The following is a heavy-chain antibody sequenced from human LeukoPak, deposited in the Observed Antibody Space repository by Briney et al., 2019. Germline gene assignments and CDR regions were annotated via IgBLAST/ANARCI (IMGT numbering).Heavy chain of an antibody. Sequence: GGSLRLSCAASGFTVSHDYMTWVRHAPGTGLELVSFIYIGGSRFYADSVTGRFTISLDNSKNILYLQIHSLRAGHTAIYYCARGHEALDYWGQGTLVTVSS. V-gene: IGHV3-53*01. CDR2: IYIGGSR. CDR3: ARGHEALDY. J-gene: IGHJ4*02. CDR1: GFTVSHDY.